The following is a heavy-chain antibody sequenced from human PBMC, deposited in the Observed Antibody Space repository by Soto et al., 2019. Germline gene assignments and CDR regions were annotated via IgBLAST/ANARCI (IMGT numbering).Heavy chain of an antibody. D-gene: IGHD4-17*01. CDR3: ARDGHYPTTVTTYGYYYYGMDV. Sequence: QVQLVQSGAEVKKPGSSVKVSCKASGGTFSSYAISWVRQAPGQGLEWMGGIIPIFGTANYAQKFQGRVTITADESTSTAYMELSSLRSEDTAVYYCARDGHYPTTVTTYGYYYYGMDVWGQGTTVTVSS. CDR2: IIPIFGTA. V-gene: IGHV1-69*01. J-gene: IGHJ6*02. CDR1: GGTFSSYA.